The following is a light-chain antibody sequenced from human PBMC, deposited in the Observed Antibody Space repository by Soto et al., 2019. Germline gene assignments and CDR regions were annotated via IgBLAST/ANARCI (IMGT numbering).Light chain of an antibody. CDR1: QSVSSN. CDR3: QQYNNWPSLT. V-gene: IGKV3-15*01. CDR2: GAS. J-gene: IGKJ4*01. Sequence: EIVMTQSPATLSVSPGERATLSCRASQSVSSNLAWYPQKPAQAPRLLIYGASTRATGIPARFSGSGSGTEFTLTISSLQSEDFAVYCCQQYNNWPSLTFGGGTKVDIK.